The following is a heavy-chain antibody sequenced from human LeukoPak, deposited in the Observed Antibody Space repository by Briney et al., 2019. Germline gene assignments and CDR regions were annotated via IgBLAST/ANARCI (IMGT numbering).Heavy chain of an antibody. J-gene: IGHJ5*02. D-gene: IGHD2-2*01. CDR2: IIPIFGTA. CDR3: ASTVPAALTAPWFDP. CDR1: GGTFSSYA. Sequence: GASVKVSCKASGGTFSSYAISWERQAPGQGLEWMGGIIPIFGTANYARRFQGRVTITADESTSTAYMELSSLRSEDTAVYYCASTVPAALTAPWFDPWGQGTLVTVSS. V-gene: IGHV1-69*13.